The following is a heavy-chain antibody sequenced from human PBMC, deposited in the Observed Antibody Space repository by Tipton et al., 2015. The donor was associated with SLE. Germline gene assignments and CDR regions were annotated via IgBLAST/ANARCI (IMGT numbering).Heavy chain of an antibody. CDR1: GGSISSSSYY. D-gene: IGHD4-17*01. Sequence: LRLSCTVSGGSISSSSYYWGWIRQPPGKGLEWIGSIYHSGSTNYNPSLKSRVTISIDTSKNHFSLRLTSVTAADTAVYYCARVGYGDYGGIGYWGQGTLVTVSS. V-gene: IGHV4-39*07. J-gene: IGHJ4*02. CDR3: ARVGYGDYGGIGY. CDR2: IYHSGST.